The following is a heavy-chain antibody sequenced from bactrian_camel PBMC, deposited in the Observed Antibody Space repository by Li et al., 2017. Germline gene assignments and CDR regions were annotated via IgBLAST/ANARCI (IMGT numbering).Heavy chain of an antibody. V-gene: IGHV3S40*01. J-gene: IGHJ4*01. CDR1: GFTFGDYC. Sequence: VQLVESGGGSVQPGGSLRLSCAASGFTFGDYCMNWYRQGPGKGLEWVSGITSGSSSTYYADPVKGRFTISRDNAKNTLYLQLNSLKPEDTAVYNCATDFRFQGEYNYWGQGTQVTVS. D-gene: IGHD3*01. CDR2: ITSGSSST. CDR3: ATDFRFQGEYNY.